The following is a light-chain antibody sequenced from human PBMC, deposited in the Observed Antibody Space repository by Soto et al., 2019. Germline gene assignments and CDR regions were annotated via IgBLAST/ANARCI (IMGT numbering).Light chain of an antibody. V-gene: IGLV3-21*02. CDR2: DDG. CDR1: NIGSRS. J-gene: IGLJ3*02. CDR3: QVWDSISDHVV. Sequence: SYELSQPPSVTVAPGQTATITCAGTNIGSRSVHWFQQKPGQAPLLVVYDDGDRPSGIPERFSGSNSGNTATLTISRGEAGDEADYYCQVWDSISDHVVFGGGTKLTVL.